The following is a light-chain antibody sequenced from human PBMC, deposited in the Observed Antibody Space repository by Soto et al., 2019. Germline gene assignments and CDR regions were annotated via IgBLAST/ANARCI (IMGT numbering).Light chain of an antibody. CDR2: DVS. V-gene: IGLV2-14*01. Sequence: QSVLTQPASVSGSPGHSITVSCIGTSSDVAGYNYVSLYQQHPGKAPKLMIHDVSDRPSGVSNRFSASKSGNTASLTISGLQAEDESYYYCSSYASGNTQVFGGGTKVTVL. J-gene: IGLJ2*01. CDR1: SSDVAGYNY. CDR3: SSYASGNTQV.